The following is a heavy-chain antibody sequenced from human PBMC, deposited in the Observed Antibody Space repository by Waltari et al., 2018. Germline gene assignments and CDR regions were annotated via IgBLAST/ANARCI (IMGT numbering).Heavy chain of an antibody. CDR1: GDTFIGYD. CDR3: ARSVRSPVVSPFDY. CDR2: INPNSGGT. V-gene: IGHV1-2*02. Sequence: QVQLVQSGAEVKKPGDAVKVSCKASGDTFIGYDRHWVLQAPGQGLEWMGWINPNSGGTNYAQKLQGRVTMTRDTSISTAYMELSRLRSDDTAAYYCARSVRSPVVSPFDYWGQGTLVTVSS. D-gene: IGHD2-15*01. J-gene: IGHJ4*02.